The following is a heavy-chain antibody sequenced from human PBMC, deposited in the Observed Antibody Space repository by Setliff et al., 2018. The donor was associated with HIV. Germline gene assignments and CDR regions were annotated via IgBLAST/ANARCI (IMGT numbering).Heavy chain of an antibody. Sequence: ASVKVSCKASGYSFINYAINWLRQAPGRGLEWMGWIHTEQGFPMYAQGFTGRFVFSLDPSVNTAYLQINSLTPDDGGVYYCARDGDDYYFDYWGQGTLVTVSS. CDR2: IHTEQGFP. J-gene: IGHJ4*02. CDR1: GYSFINYA. CDR3: ARDGDDYYFDY. D-gene: IGHD7-27*01. V-gene: IGHV7-4-1*02.